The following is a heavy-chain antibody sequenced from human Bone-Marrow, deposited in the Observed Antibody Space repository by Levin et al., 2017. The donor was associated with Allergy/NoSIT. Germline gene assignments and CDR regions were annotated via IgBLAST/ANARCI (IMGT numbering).Heavy chain of an antibody. CDR2: IDPSDSYI. V-gene: IGHV5-10-1*01. D-gene: IGHD3-10*01. Sequence: GESLKISCKGSGYSFTRYWIGWVRQMPGKGLEWMVRIDPSDSYINYSPSFRGLVTISVDKSISTAYLQWSSLKASDTAMYYCARLDYGSGNYYNVPDYWGQGTLVTVSS. J-gene: IGHJ4*02. CDR1: GYSFTRYW. CDR3: ARLDYGSGNYYNVPDY.